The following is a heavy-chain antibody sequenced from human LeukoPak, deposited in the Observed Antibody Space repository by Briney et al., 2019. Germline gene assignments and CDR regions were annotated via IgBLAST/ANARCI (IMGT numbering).Heavy chain of an antibody. CDR3: ATAPRRLYWFDP. CDR2: IYYNGII. CDR1: GGSISSYY. J-gene: IGHJ5*02. Sequence: PSETLSLTCTVSGGSISSYYWSWIRQPPGKGLEWIGDIYYNGIINYNPSLKSRVTISVDTSNNQFSLKLSSVTAADTAVHYCATAPRRLYWFDPWGQGTLVTVSS. V-gene: IGHV4-59*01.